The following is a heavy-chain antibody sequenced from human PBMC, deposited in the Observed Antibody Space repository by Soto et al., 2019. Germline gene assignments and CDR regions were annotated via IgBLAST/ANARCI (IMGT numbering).Heavy chain of an antibody. Sequence: QVQLVESGGGLVKPGGSLRLSCAASGLTFSDYCMNWIRQAPGKGLEWVSYISSSGRTIYYADSVKGRFTSSRDNAKNSRYLQMNTLRAEDSAVYYCATDLCLVLKHSNSPLYYYCMDVWGQGTTVTVS. J-gene: IGHJ6*02. CDR3: ATDLCLVLKHSNSPLYYYCMDV. D-gene: IGHD6-6*01. CDR2: ISSSGRTI. CDR1: GLTFSDYC. V-gene: IGHV3-11*01.